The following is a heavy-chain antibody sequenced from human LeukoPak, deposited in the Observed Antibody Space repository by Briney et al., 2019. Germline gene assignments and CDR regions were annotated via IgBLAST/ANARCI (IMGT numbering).Heavy chain of an antibody. CDR2: ISAYNGNT. J-gene: IGHJ4*02. Sequence: ASVKVSCKASGYTFTSYGISWVRQAPGQGLEWMGWISAYNGNTDYAQNLQGRVTMITDTSTRTANMGLRSVRSDDTAVYCCARDGAWDSGSPGFDYWGQGTLVTVSS. CDR1: GYTFTSYG. CDR3: ARDGAWDSGSPGFDY. V-gene: IGHV1-18*01. D-gene: IGHD1-26*01.